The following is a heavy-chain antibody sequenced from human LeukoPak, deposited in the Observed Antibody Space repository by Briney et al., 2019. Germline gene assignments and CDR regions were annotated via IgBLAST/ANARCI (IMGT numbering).Heavy chain of an antibody. J-gene: IGHJ4*02. CDR3: ARDPRAGYSYGSGMDY. V-gene: IGHV3-21*01. D-gene: IGHD5-18*01. CDR1: GFTFSSYS. Sequence: PGGSLRLSCAASGFTFSSYSMNWVRQAPGKGLEWFSSISSSSSYIYYEDSVKGRFTISRDNAKNSLYLQMNSLRAEDTAVYYCARDPRAGYSYGSGMDYWGQGTLVTVSS. CDR2: ISSSSSYI.